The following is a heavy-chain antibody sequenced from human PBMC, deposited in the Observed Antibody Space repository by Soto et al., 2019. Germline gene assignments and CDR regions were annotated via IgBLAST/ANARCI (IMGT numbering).Heavy chain of an antibody. CDR3: ARPNSYGYLLLVPSGMDV. Sequence: EVQLVESGGGLVQPGGSLRLSCAASGFTFSSYWMSWVRQAPGKGLEWVANIKQDGSEKYYVDSVKGRFTISRDNAKNSLYLQMNSLRAEDTAVYYCARPNSYGYLLLVPSGMDVWGQGTTVTVSS. V-gene: IGHV3-7*05. J-gene: IGHJ6*02. D-gene: IGHD5-12*01. CDR1: GFTFSSYW. CDR2: IKQDGSEK.